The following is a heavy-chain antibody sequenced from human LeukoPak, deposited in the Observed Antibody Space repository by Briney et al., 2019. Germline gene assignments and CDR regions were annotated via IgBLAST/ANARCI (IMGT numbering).Heavy chain of an antibody. J-gene: IGHJ4*02. CDR2: IYYSGST. V-gene: IGHV4-39*01. D-gene: IGHD5-18*01. Sequence: SETLSLTCTVCGGSISSSSYYWGWIRQPPGKGLEWIGSIYYSGSTYYNPSLKSRVTISVDTSKNQFSLKLSSVTAADTAVYYCARQTRWIQLSHFDYWGQGTLVTVSS. CDR3: ARQTRWIQLSHFDY. CDR1: GGSISSSSYY.